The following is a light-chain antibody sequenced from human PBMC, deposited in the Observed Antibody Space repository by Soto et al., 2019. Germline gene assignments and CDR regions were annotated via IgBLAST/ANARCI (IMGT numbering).Light chain of an antibody. Sequence: DIQMTHSPSTLSAAVVHSFTISCGASQSISSWLAWYQQKPGKAPELLIYKASTLKSGVPSRFSGSGYGTEFTLTISTLQPEDFATYYCQQYHTFWTFGQGTKVDI. J-gene: IGKJ1*01. V-gene: IGKV1-5*03. CDR1: QSISSW. CDR3: QQYHTFWT. CDR2: KAS.